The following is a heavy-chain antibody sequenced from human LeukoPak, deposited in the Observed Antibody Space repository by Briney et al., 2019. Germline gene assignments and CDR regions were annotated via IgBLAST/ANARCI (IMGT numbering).Heavy chain of an antibody. CDR3: ARSSYPYYFDY. Sequence: PGASLRLSCAASGFTFSDHYMDWVRQAPGKGLEWVGRTRNKANAYSTEYAASVKGRFTISRDGSENSLYLQMNSLTTEDTAVYYCARSSYPYYFDYWGQGTLVTVSS. D-gene: IGHD6-19*01. CDR1: GFTFSDHY. J-gene: IGHJ4*02. CDR2: TRNKANAYST. V-gene: IGHV3-72*01.